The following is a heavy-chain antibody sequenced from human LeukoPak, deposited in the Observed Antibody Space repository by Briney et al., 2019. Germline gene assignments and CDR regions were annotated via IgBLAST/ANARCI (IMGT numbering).Heavy chain of an antibody. V-gene: IGHV3-21*01. J-gene: IGHJ6*03. CDR3: ARYCSSTSCLPEGTTNYYYYMDV. Sequence: PGGSLRLSCAASGFTFSSYSMNWVRQAPGKGLEWVSSISSSSSYIYYADSVKGRFTISRDNAKNSLYLQMNSLRAEDTAVYYCARYCSSTSCLPEGTTNYYYYMDVWGKGTTVTVSS. CDR1: GFTFSSYS. D-gene: IGHD2-2*01. CDR2: ISSSSSYI.